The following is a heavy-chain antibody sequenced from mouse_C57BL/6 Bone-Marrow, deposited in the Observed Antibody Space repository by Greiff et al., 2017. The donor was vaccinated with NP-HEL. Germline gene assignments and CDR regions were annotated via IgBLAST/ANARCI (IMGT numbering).Heavy chain of an antibody. V-gene: IGHV6-3*01. CDR1: GFTFSNYW. D-gene: IGHD2-5*01. CDR2: IRLKSDNYAT. J-gene: IGHJ4*01. Sequence: EVHLVESGGGLVQPGGSMKLSCVASGFTFSNYWMNWVRQSPEKGLEWVAQIRLKSDNYATHYAESVKGRFTISRDDSKSSVYLQMNNLRADDTGIYYCTAYYSNYVSAAMDYWGQGTSVTVSS. CDR3: TAYYSNYVSAAMDY.